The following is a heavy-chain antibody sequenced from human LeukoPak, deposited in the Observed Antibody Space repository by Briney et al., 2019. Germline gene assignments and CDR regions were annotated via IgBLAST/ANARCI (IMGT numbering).Heavy chain of an antibody. Sequence: ASVKVSCKASGYTFTSYAMHWVRPAPGQRLEWMGWINAGNGNTKYSQKFQGRVTITTDTSASTAYMELSSLRSEDTAVYYCARWGGTVAGNGVRYYYGMDVWGKGTTVTVSS. CDR1: GYTFTSYA. D-gene: IGHD6-19*01. J-gene: IGHJ6*04. V-gene: IGHV1-3*01. CDR3: ARWGGTVAGNGVRYYYGMDV. CDR2: INAGNGNT.